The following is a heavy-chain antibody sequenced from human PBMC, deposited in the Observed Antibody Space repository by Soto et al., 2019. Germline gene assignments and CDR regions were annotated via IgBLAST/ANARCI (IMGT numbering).Heavy chain of an antibody. D-gene: IGHD5-12*01. V-gene: IGHV3-23*01. Sequence: EVQLLESGGGLVQPGGSLRLSCAASGFTFSSYAMNWVRQAPGKGLEWVSGISGSGGSTYYADSVKGRFPISRDNSKNTLYLQMNSLSAEDTAVYYWAKDRGNYYSYGMDVWGQGTTVTVSS. CDR2: ISGSGGST. CDR3: AKDRGNYYSYGMDV. J-gene: IGHJ6*02. CDR1: GFTFSSYA.